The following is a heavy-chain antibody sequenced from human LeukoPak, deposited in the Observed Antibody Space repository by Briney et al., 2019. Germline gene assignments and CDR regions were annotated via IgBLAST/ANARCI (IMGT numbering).Heavy chain of an antibody. Sequence: GGSLRLSCAASGFTFSSYWMHWVRQAPGKRLVWVSRINSDGSSTSYADSVKGRFTISRDNAKNTLYLQMNSLRAEDTAVYYCARVGRYSGYDFFDYWGQGTLVTVSS. CDR1: GFTFSSYW. CDR2: INSDGSST. J-gene: IGHJ4*02. D-gene: IGHD5-12*01. CDR3: ARVGRYSGYDFFDY. V-gene: IGHV3-74*01.